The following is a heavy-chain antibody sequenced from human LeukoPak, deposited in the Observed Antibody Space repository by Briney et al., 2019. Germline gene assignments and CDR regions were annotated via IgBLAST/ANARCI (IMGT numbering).Heavy chain of an antibody. Sequence: SVKVSCKASGGTFSSYAISWVRQAPGQGLEWMGGIIPIFGTANYAQKFQGRVTITADESTSTAYMELSSLRSEDTAVYYCAVLRFLEWSNSGDYWGQGTLVTVSS. D-gene: IGHD3-3*01. J-gene: IGHJ4*02. CDR3: AVLRFLEWSNSGDY. CDR1: GGTFSSYA. V-gene: IGHV1-69*01. CDR2: IIPIFGTA.